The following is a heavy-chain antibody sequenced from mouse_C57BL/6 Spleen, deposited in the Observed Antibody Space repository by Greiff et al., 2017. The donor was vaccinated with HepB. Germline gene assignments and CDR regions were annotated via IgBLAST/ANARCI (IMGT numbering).Heavy chain of an antibody. CDR3: ARPDLYYGYDWYFDV. D-gene: IGHD2-2*01. CDR2: INPNNGGT. Sequence: VQLQQSGPELVKPGASVKISCKASGYTFTDYYMNWVKQSHGKSLEWMGDINPNNGGTSYNQKFKGKATLTVDKSSSTAYMELRSLTAEDSAVYYCARPDLYYGYDWYFDVWGTGTTVTFSS. J-gene: IGHJ1*03. CDR1: GYTFTDYY. V-gene: IGHV1-26*01.